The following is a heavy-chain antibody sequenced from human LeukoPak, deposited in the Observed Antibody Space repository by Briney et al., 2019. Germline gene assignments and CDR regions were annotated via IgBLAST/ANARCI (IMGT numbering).Heavy chain of an antibody. CDR3: ARVGSSWYSYYFDY. CDR1: GFTVSSNY. Sequence: GGSLRLSCAASGFTVSSNYMSWVRQAPGKGLEWVSVIYSGGSTYYADSVKGRFTISRDNSKNTLYLQMSSLRAEDTAVYYCARVGSSWYSYYFDYWGRGTLVTVSS. V-gene: IGHV3-66*01. CDR2: IYSGGST. J-gene: IGHJ4*02. D-gene: IGHD6-13*01.